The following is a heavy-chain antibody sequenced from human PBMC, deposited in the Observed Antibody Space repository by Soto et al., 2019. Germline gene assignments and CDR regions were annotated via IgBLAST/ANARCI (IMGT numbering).Heavy chain of an antibody. V-gene: IGHV3-30*18. CDR3: AKDYCSGGSCYPQDYYYGMDV. CDR1: GFPFSSYS. CDR2: ISYDGSST. D-gene: IGHD2-15*01. Sequence: GGSLRLSCAASGFPFSSYSMSWVRQAPGKGLEWVAVISYDGSSTYYADSVKGRFTISRDNSKNTLYLQMNSLRAEDTAVYYCAKDYCSGGSCYPQDYYYGMDVWGQGTTVT. J-gene: IGHJ6*02.